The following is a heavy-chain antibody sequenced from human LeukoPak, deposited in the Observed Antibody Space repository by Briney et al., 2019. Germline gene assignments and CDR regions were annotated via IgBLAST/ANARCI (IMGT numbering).Heavy chain of an antibody. J-gene: IGHJ4*02. Sequence: SETLSLTCAVYGSSFSGYYWTWIRQPPGKGLEWIGEVHHSGSTNSNPSLKSRVTISVDTSKNQFSLKLSSVTAADTAVYYCARHPRLRYFDWFVYYFDYWGQGTLVTVSS. D-gene: IGHD3-9*01. V-gene: IGHV4-34*01. CDR1: GSSFSGYY. CDR2: VHHSGST. CDR3: ARHPRLRYFDWFVYYFDY.